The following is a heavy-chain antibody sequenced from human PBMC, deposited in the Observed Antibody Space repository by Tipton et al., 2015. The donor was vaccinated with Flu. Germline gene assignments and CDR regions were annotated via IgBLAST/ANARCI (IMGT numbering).Heavy chain of an antibody. CDR1: GDSISSGTHY. CDR2: IYTSGST. D-gene: IGHD3-10*01. V-gene: IGHV4-61*02. Sequence: LRLSCTVSGDSISSGTHYWSWIRQPAGKGLEWIGRIYTSGSTNYNPSLKTRVTISVDTSKNQFSLKLSSVTAADTAVYYCAMDDGDYGSESYHYYYGMDVWGQGTTVTVSS. J-gene: IGHJ6*02. CDR3: AMDDGDYGSESYHYYYGMDV.